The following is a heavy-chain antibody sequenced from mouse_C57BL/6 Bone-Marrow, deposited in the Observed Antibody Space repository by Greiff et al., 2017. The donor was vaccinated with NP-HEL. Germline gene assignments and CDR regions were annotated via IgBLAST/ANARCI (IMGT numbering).Heavy chain of an antibody. CDR1: GFTFSSYA. J-gene: IGHJ4*01. V-gene: IGHV5-4*01. Sequence: EVKLMESGGGLVKPGGSLKLSCAASGFTFSSYAMSWVRQTPEKRLAWVATISDGGSYTYYPDNVKGRFTISRDNAKNNLYLQMSHLKSEDTAMYYCARDTVVEYYAMDYWGQGTSVTVSS. CDR2: ISDGGSYT. D-gene: IGHD1-1*01. CDR3: ARDTVVEYYAMDY.